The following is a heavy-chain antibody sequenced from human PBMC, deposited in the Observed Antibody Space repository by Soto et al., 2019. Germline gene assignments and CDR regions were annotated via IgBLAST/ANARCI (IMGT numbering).Heavy chain of an antibody. V-gene: IGHV1-18*01. D-gene: IGHD6-6*01. Sequence: ASVKVSCKASGYTFTSYGISWVQQAPGQGLEWMGGISAIFGNTNYAQKLQGRVTMTTDASTSTAYMELSSLRSEDTAVYYCAIEYSSSPPYYPLGYWGQGTLVTVSS. CDR3: AIEYSSSPPYYPLGY. CDR1: GYTFTSYG. J-gene: IGHJ4*02. CDR2: ISAIFGNT.